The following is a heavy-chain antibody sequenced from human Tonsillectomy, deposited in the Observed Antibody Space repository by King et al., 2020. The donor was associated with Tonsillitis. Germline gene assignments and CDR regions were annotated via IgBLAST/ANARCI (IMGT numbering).Heavy chain of an antibody. CDR1: GFTFSSYA. J-gene: IGHJ4*02. D-gene: IGHD3-22*01. CDR3: ANYYDSSGYYEYYFDY. CDR2: ISGSGGST. V-gene: IGHV3-23*04. Sequence: QLVQSGGGLVQPGGSLRLSCAASGFTFSSYAMSWVRQAPGKGLEWVSAISGSGGSTYYADSVKGRFTISRDNSKNTLYLQMNSLRAEDTAVYYCANYYDSSGYYEYYFDYWGQGTLVTVSS.